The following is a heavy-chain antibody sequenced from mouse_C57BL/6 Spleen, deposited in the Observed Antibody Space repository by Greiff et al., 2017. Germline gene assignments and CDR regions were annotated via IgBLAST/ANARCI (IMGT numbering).Heavy chain of an antibody. Sequence: EVKLQQSGPELVKPGASVKISCKASGYTFTDYYMNWVKQSHGKSLEWIGDINPNNGGTSYNQKFKGKATLTVDKSSSTAYMELRSLTSEDSAVYYCARGGNGFDYWGQGTTLTVSS. V-gene: IGHV1-26*01. D-gene: IGHD2-1*01. J-gene: IGHJ2*01. CDR3: ARGGNGFDY. CDR2: INPNNGGT. CDR1: GYTFTDYY.